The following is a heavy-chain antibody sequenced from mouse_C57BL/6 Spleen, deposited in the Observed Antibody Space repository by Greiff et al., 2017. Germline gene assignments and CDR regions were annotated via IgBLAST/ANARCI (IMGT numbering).Heavy chain of an antibody. V-gene: IGHV10-3*01. CDR3: VLSPDYYDYDGFAY. J-gene: IGHJ3*01. D-gene: IGHD2-4*01. CDR1: GFTFNTYA. CDR2: ISSKSSNYAT. Sequence: EVQLVESGGGLVQPKGSLKLSCAASGFTFNTYAMHWVRQAPGKGLEWVARISSKSSNYATYYADSVKDRFTISRDDSQSMLYLQMNNLKTEDTAMYYCVLSPDYYDYDGFAYWGQGTLVTVSA.